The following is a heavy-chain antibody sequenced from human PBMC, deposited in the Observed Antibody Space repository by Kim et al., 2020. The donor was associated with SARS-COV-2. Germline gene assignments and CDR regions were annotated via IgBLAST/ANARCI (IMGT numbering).Heavy chain of an antibody. Sequence: VKGRFTISRDNSKTTVYLQMNSLRAEDTAVYYCARDRDGYSYGSSGMDVWGQGTTVTVSS. CDR3: ARDRDGYSYGSSGMDV. D-gene: IGHD5-18*01. J-gene: IGHJ6*02. V-gene: IGHV3-30*07.